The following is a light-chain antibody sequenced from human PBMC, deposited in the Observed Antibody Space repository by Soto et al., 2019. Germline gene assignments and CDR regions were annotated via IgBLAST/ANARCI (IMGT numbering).Light chain of an antibody. Sequence: EIVMTQSPATLSVSPGERATLSCRASQSVSSNLAWYQQKPCQAPRLLIYGAPTRATGIPARFSGSGSGTEFTLTISSLQSEDFAVYYCQQYNDWPPYTFGQGTKLEIK. J-gene: IGKJ2*01. V-gene: IGKV3-15*01. CDR1: QSVSSN. CDR3: QQYNDWPPYT. CDR2: GAP.